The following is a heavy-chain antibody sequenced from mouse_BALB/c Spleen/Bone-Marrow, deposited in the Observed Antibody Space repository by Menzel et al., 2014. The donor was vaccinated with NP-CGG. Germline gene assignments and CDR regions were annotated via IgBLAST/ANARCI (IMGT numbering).Heavy chain of an antibody. D-gene: IGHD1-1*01. J-gene: IGHJ3*01. V-gene: IGHV2-6-7*01. CDR2: IWGDGST. Sequence: VKLVESGPGLVAPSQSLSITCTVSGFSLTGYGVNWVRQPPGKGLEWLGMIWGDGSTDYNSALRSRLSISKDNSKSQVFLKMNSLQTDDTARYYCAREPTVVAGAWFAYWGQGTLVTVSA. CDR3: AREPTVVAGAWFAY. CDR1: GFSLTGYG.